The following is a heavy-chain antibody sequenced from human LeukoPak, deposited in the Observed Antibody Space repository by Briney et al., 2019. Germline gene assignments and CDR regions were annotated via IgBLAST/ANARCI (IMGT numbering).Heavy chain of an antibody. Sequence: GGSLRLSCAASGFTFSNYEMNWVRQAPGKGLEWVSHISSSGGSIYYADSVKGRFTISRDNANNSLYLQMNSLRVEDTAVYYCARENSNYFGYWGQGTLVTVSS. J-gene: IGHJ4*02. CDR2: ISSSGGSI. V-gene: IGHV3-48*03. D-gene: IGHD4-11*01. CDR1: GFTFSNYE. CDR3: ARENSNYFGY.